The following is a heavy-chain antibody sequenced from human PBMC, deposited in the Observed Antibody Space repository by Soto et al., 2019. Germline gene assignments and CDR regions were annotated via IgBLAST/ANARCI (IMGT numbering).Heavy chain of an antibody. D-gene: IGHD3-10*02. CDR2: IGTRGGSA. CDR3: ARDLPRDLVRGSFDI. CDR1: GYTFTRYN. J-gene: IGHJ3*02. Sequence: QAQLVQSGAEVKKPGASANISCKASGYTFTRYNIHWVRQASGQGLEWMGIIGTRGGSADYTQRFQGRVTMTRDTSTGTVYMELSSLGSEDTAVYYCARDLPRDLVRGSFDIWGQGTLVTVSS. V-gene: IGHV1-46*01.